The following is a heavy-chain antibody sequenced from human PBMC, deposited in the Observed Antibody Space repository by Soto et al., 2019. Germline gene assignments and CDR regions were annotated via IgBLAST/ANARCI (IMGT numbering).Heavy chain of an antibody. D-gene: IGHD3-16*01. V-gene: IGHV4-59*01. CDR3: ARAFAGFGAYWYFDL. J-gene: IGHJ2*01. CDR1: GGSITNYY. Sequence: PSETLFLTCTVSGGSITNYYWRWIRQPPGKGLEWMGYGYYSGSIHYNPSLKTRVTISVDTSENQFSLRLSSVTAADTAVYYCARAFAGFGAYWYFDLWGRGTLVTVSS. CDR2: GYYSGSI.